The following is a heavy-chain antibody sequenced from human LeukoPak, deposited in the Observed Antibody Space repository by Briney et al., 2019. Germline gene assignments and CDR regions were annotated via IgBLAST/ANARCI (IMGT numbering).Heavy chain of an antibody. CDR2: ISAYNGNT. J-gene: IGHJ5*02. CDR1: GYSFTTYG. D-gene: IGHD6-6*01. V-gene: IGHV1-18*01. Sequence: GASVKVSCKASGYSFTTYGINWVRQAPGQGLEWMGCISAYNGNTNYAESLQGRVTMTTDTSTSTAYMELRSLRYDDTAVYYCARDMIAARPNWFDPWGQGTLVTVSS. CDR3: ARDMIAARPNWFDP.